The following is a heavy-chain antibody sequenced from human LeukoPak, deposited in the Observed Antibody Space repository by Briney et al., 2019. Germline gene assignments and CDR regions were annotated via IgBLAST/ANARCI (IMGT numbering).Heavy chain of an antibody. CDR3: ARDTYTSVTAMDV. CDR2: ISAYNGKT. Sequence: GASVKVSCKASGYTFTRYGIGWVRQAPGQGLEWLGWISAYNGKTDYAQNVQARVTLSTDTSTSTAYMELRSLRSDDSAVYYCARDTYTSVTAMDVWGKGTTVTVSS. V-gene: IGHV1-18*01. D-gene: IGHD4-17*01. J-gene: IGHJ6*03. CDR1: GYTFTRYG.